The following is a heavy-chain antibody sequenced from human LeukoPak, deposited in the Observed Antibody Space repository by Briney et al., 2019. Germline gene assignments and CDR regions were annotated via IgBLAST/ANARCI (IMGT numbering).Heavy chain of an antibody. CDR3: AKDYYDSSGYRYYYYYMDV. J-gene: IGHJ6*03. CDR2: IWYDGSNK. Sequence: GRSLRLSCAASGFTFSSYGMHWVRQAPGKGLEWVAVIWYDGSNKYYADSVKGRFTISRDNSKNTLYMQMNSLRAEDTAVYYCAKDYYDSSGYRYYYYYMDVWGKGTTVTVSS. D-gene: IGHD3-22*01. V-gene: IGHV3-33*06. CDR1: GFTFSSYG.